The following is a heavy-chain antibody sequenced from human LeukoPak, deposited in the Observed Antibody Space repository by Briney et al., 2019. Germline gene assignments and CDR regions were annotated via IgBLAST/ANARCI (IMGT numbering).Heavy chain of an antibody. Sequence: PGGSLRLSCAASGFTFSSHWMSWVRQAPGKGLEWVANIKKDGSEKYYVDAVKGRFTISRDNDKTSLYLQMNSLRAEDTAVYYCARDLSGIAGYTYGRGIDYWGQGTLVTVSS. V-gene: IGHV3-7*01. CDR2: IKKDGSEK. D-gene: IGHD5-18*01. CDR3: ARDLSGIAGYTYGRGIDY. CDR1: GFTFSSHW. J-gene: IGHJ4*02.